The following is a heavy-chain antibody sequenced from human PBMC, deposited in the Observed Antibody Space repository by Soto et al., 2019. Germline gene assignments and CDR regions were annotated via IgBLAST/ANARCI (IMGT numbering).Heavy chain of an antibody. Sequence: QVQLVESGGGVVQPGRSLRLSCAASGFTFSSYGMHWVRQAPGKGLEWVAVISYDGSNKYYADSVKGRFTISRDNSXNXLXXQMNSLRAEDTAVYYCAKDLAYSSSWDYYYYGMDVWGQGTTVTVSS. CDR1: GFTFSSYG. V-gene: IGHV3-30*18. CDR3: AKDLAYSSSWDYYYYGMDV. D-gene: IGHD6-13*01. J-gene: IGHJ6*02. CDR2: ISYDGSNK.